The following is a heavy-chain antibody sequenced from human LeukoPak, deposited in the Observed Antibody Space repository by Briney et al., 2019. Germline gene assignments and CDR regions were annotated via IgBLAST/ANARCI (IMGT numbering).Heavy chain of an antibody. J-gene: IGHJ4*02. CDR1: GLTFSSYG. CDR2: ISYDGSNK. CDR3: AKDPSWIQLPIYYFDY. Sequence: PGGSLRLSCAASGLTFSSYGMHWVRQAPGKGLEWVAVISYDGSNKYYADSVKGRFTISRDNSKNTLYLQMNSLRAEDTAVYYCAKDPSWIQLPIYYFDYWGQGTLVTVSS. V-gene: IGHV3-30*18. D-gene: IGHD5-18*01.